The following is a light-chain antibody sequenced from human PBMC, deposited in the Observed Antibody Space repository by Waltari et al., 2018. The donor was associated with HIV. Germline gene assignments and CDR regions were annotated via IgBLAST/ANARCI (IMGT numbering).Light chain of an antibody. CDR3: QQAKTFPHT. V-gene: IGKV1-12*01. CDR2: EAS. J-gene: IGKJ2*01. CDR1: QNIGRS. Sequence: DIQMTHSPPNLSASSGGTATINCRANQNIGRSLAWYQLKPGQAPRLLVYEASRLEDGVATRFSASGSRSQFTLDIKNLQSEDFAVYVCQQAKTFPHTFG.